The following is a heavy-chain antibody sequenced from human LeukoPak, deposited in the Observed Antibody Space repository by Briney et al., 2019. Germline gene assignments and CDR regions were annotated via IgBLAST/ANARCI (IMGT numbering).Heavy chain of an antibody. J-gene: IGHJ4*02. CDR2: IYYSGST. CDR3: ARTDYFDQ. V-gene: IGHV4-61*01. D-gene: IGHD2-21*02. Sequence: SETLSLTCTVSGGSVSSGSYYWSWIRQPPGKGLEWIGYIYYSGSTNYNPSLKSRVTISVDTSKNQFSLKLSSVTAADTAVYYCARTDYFDQWGQGTLVTVSS. CDR1: GGSVSSGSYY.